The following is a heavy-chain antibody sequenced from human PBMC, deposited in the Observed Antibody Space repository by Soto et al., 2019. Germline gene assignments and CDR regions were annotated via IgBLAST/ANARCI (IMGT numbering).Heavy chain of an antibody. V-gene: IGHV1-69*02. D-gene: IGHD6-19*01. Sequence: QVQLVQSGAEVKKPGSSVKVSCKASGGTFGSYTISWVRQAPGQGLEWMGRIIPILGIANYAQKFQGRVTITADKSTSTAYMELSSLRSEDTAVYYCARGGDGYSSGWFDYWGQGTLVTVSS. CDR2: IIPILGIA. CDR3: ARGGDGYSSGWFDY. J-gene: IGHJ4*02. CDR1: GGTFGSYT.